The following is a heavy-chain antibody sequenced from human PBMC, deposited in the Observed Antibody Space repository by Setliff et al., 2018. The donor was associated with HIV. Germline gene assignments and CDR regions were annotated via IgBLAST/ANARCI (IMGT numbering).Heavy chain of an antibody. J-gene: IGHJ4*02. D-gene: IGHD2-8*02. CDR2: IDKDGGKQ. CDR1: GFTYSDYW. V-gene: IGHV3-7*03. Sequence: PGGSLRLSCAASGFTYSDYWMSWVRQAPGKGLEWVANIDKDGGKQYYVDSVKGRFIISRDNAKNSLYLQINSLKTDDTAVYYCIMDLPGGVSDCFDYWGQGTLVTVSS. CDR3: IMDLPGGVSDCFDY.